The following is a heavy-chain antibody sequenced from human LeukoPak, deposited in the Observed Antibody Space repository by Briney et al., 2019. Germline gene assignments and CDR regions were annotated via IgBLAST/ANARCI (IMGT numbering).Heavy chain of an antibody. CDR1: GGSLSGYY. CDR2: INHSGST. J-gene: IGHJ6*03. V-gene: IGHV4-34*01. CDR3: ARAPPVEYCSSTSCYRGYYYYYYMDV. D-gene: IGHD2-2*01. Sequence: SETLSLTCAVYGGSLSGYYWSWIRQPPGKGLEWIGEINHSGSTNYNPSLKSRVTISVDTSKNQFSLKLSSVTAADTAVYYCARAPPVEYCSSTSCYRGYYYYYYMDVWGKGTTVTVSS.